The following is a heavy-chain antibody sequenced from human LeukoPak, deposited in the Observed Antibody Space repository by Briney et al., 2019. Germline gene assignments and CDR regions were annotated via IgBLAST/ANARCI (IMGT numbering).Heavy chain of an antibody. CDR1: GYTFTSYY. CDR2: INPSGGST. CDR3: ARARTAGYSSGWYVVGFYEDYYYYYMDV. V-gene: IGHV1-46*01. J-gene: IGHJ6*03. Sequence: ASVKVSCKASGYTFTSYYMHWVRQAPGQGLEWMGIINPSGGSTSYAQKFQGRVTMTRDMSTSTVYMELSSLRSEDTAVYYCARARTAGYSSGWYVVGFYEDYYYYYMDVWGKGTTVTVSS. D-gene: IGHD6-19*01.